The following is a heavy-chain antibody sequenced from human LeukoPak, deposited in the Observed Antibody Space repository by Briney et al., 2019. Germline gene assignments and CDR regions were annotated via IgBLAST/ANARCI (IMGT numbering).Heavy chain of an antibody. CDR3: TKASATVWPNYFDS. Sequence: GGSLRLSCAASGFTFSSYAMCWVRHTSGKGLQWLSAISGSGGGTNYADSVKGRFTISRDNSKNILYLQMNSLGAEDTAIYYCTKASATVWPNYFDSWGQGTLVTVSS. J-gene: IGHJ4*02. CDR2: ISGSGGGT. CDR1: GFTFSSYA. D-gene: IGHD6-25*01. V-gene: IGHV3-23*01.